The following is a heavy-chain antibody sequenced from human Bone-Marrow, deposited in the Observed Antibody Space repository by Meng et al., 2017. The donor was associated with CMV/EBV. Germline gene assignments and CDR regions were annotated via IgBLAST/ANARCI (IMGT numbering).Heavy chain of an antibody. D-gene: IGHD3-10*01. CDR3: ARGLFRDLGELFYGWFDP. CDR1: GGSFSGYY. J-gene: IGHJ5*02. Sequence: QVQFQQWGVGLLQPSETLSLSCVVDGGSFSGYYWTWIRQPPGKGLEWIGDINHSGSTNYKASLKSRLNISVDTSKNQVSLKLNSVTASDTAVYYCARGLFRDLGELFYGWFDPWGQGTLVTVSS. CDR2: INHSGST. V-gene: IGHV4-34*01.